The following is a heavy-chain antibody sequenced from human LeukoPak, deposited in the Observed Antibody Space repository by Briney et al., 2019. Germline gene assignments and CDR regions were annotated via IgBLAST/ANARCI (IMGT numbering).Heavy chain of an antibody. Sequence: ASVKVSCKSSGYTFNVHWVRQAPGQRLEWMGWIHAGNGKTKYSQKFQGRVTFIWDTSATTAYMELSSLTSADTAIYYCAGNSPGGSIAEGDWFDPWGQGTLVTVSS. CDR2: IHAGNGKT. V-gene: IGHV1-3*01. D-gene: IGHD3-16*01. CDR1: GYTFNV. J-gene: IGHJ5*02. CDR3: AGNSPGGSIAEGDWFDP.